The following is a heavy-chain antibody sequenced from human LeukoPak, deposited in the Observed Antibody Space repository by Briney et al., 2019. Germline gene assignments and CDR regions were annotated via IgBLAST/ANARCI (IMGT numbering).Heavy chain of an antibody. D-gene: IGHD3-10*01. CDR1: GGSISSASYS. CDR3: ARGLYGSGSYFDY. V-gene: IGHV4-61*02. CDR2: LYTSGST. Sequence: SETLSLTCTVSGGSISSASYSWSWIRQPAGKGLEWIGRLYTSGSTNYNPSLKSRVTISVDTSKNQFSLKLSSVTAAYTAVYYCARGLYGSGSYFDYWGQGTLVTVSS. J-gene: IGHJ4*02.